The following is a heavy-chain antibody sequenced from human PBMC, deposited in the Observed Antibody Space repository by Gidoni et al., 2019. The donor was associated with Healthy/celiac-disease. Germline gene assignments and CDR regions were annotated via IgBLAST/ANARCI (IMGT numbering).Heavy chain of an antibody. CDR3: ARGAGTRVQATYYYYYGMDV. CDR1: GVTFRSYA. D-gene: IGHD3-10*01. J-gene: IGHJ6*02. V-gene: IGHV1-69*01. Sequence: QVHLVQSGAEVTTPGSSVKVSCKASGVTFRSYAIIWVRQAPGQGLEWMGGIIPIFGTANYAKKFQGRVTITADESKSTAYMELSSLRSEDTAVYYWARGAGTRVQATYYYYYGMDVWGQGNTVTVSS. CDR2: IIPIFGTA.